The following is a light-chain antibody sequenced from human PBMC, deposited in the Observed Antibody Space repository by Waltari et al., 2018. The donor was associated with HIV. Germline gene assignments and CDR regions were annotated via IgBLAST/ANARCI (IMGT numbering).Light chain of an antibody. Sequence: DIVMSQSPDSLAVSLGERATINCKSSQSVLYISNNKNYLAWYQQKPVQPPKLLIYWASTRESGVPDRFSGSGSGPDFTLTISSLQAEDVAVYYCQQYYSFPLTFGGGTKVEIK. V-gene: IGKV4-1*01. CDR2: WAS. CDR3: QQYYSFPLT. J-gene: IGKJ4*01. CDR1: QSVLYISNNKNY.